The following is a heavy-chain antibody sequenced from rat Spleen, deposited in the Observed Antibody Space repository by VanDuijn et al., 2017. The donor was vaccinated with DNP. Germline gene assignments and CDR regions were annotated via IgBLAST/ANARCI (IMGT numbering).Heavy chain of an antibody. CDR2: ITSGGGST. Sequence: AASGFTFNDSNMAWVRQTPKKDLEWVASITSGGGSTYYPDSVKGRFTISRDNAKSSLYLQMNSLKSEDTATYYCARGSTSIYWYFDFWGPGTMVTVSS. CDR3: ARGSTSIYWYFDF. V-gene: IGHV5-25*01. CDR1: GFTFNDSN. D-gene: IGHD3-1*01. J-gene: IGHJ1*01.